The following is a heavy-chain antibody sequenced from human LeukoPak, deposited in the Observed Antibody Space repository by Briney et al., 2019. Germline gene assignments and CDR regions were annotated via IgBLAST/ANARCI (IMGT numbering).Heavy chain of an antibody. CDR1: GGSISSYY. V-gene: IGHV4-59*01. J-gene: IGHJ6*02. CDR3: ARDRPSNNYGMDV. Sequence: SETLPLTCTVSGGSISSYYWSWIRQPPGKGLEWIGYIYYSGSTNYNPSLKSRVTISVDTSKNQFSLKLSSVTAADTAVYYCARDRPSNNYGMDVWGQGTTVTVSS. CDR2: IYYSGST.